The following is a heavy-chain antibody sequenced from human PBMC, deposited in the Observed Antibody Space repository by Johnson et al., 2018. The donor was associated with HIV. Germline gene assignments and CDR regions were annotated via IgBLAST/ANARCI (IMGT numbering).Heavy chain of an antibody. CDR3: AKAELIRFGELNDGFDI. CDR1: GFTFSNYG. CDR2: IRYDGGSN. Sequence: VQLVESGGGVVQPGGSLRLSCAASGFTFSNYGMHWVRQAPGKGLEWVAFIRYDGGSNFYPDSVKGRFTISRDNSKNPLYLQMNNLGPEDTAVYYCAKAELIRFGELNDGFDIWGQGTMVTVSS. V-gene: IGHV3-30*02. D-gene: IGHD3-10*01. J-gene: IGHJ3*02.